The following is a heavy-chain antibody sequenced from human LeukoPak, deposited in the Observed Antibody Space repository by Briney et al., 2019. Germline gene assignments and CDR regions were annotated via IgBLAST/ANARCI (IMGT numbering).Heavy chain of an antibody. CDR3: ARAEPYYDYVWDD. CDR2: INHSGSS. J-gene: IGHJ4*02. Sequence: SGALSLTCAVYGGSFSGYYWTWIRQPPGKGLEWIGEINHSGSSNYNPSLKTRVTISVDTSKNQFSLKLNSVTAADTAVYYCARAEPYYDYVWDDWGQGTLVTVSS. D-gene: IGHD3-16*01. V-gene: IGHV4-34*01. CDR1: GGSFSGYY.